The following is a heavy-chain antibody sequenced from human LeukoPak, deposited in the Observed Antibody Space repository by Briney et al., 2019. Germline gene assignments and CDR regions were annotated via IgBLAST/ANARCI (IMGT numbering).Heavy chain of an antibody. CDR3: ARDSLGWYRIAFDI. D-gene: IGHD6-19*01. CDR1: GGSISSYY. V-gene: IGHV4-59*01. Sequence: SETLSLTCTVSGGSISSYYWSWIRQPPGKGLEWIGYIYYSGSTNYNPSLKSRVTISVDTSKNQFSLKLSSVTAADTAVYYCARDSLGWYRIAFDIWGQGTMVTASS. CDR2: IYYSGST. J-gene: IGHJ3*02.